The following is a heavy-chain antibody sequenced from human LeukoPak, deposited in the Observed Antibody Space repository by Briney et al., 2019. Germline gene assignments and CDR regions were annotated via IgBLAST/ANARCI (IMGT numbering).Heavy chain of an antibody. V-gene: IGHV3-9*01. J-gene: IGHJ4*02. CDR3: AKDRGSGIFDY. D-gene: IGHD3-10*01. CDR2: ISWNSGSI. CDR1: GFTFSSYS. Sequence: GGSLRLSCAASGFTFSSYSMNWVRQAPGKGLEWVSGISWNSGSIGYADSVKGRFTISRDNAKNSLYLQMNSLRAEDTALYYCAKDRGSGIFDYWGQGTLVTVSS.